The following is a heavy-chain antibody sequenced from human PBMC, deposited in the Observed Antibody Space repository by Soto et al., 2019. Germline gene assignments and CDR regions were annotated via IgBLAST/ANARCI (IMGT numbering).Heavy chain of an antibody. CDR1: GFTFSSYG. V-gene: IGHV3-30*18. CDR3: AKVRTPHYYYYGMDV. Sequence: PGGSLRLSCAASGFTFSSYGMHWVRQAPGKGLEWVAVISYDGSNKYYADSVKGRFTISRDNSKNTLYLQMNSLRAEDTAVYYCAKVRTPHYYYYGMDVWGQGTTVTVSS. J-gene: IGHJ6*02. CDR2: ISYDGSNK.